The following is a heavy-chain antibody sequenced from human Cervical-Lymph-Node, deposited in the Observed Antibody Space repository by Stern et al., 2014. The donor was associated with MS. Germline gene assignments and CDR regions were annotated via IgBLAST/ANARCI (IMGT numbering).Heavy chain of an antibody. Sequence: EVQLVESGGGLVKPGGSLRLSCAASGFTFDNAWMNWVRQAPGTGLEWVGRVKGKRDGGTADYSAPVQAIFTISRDDSKRPLSLQMNSLKTEDTAVYFCTARGYFFDNSGYSSFDFWGQGALVTVSS. J-gene: IGHJ4*02. CDR1: GFTFDNAW. CDR3: TARGYFFDNSGYSSFDF. CDR2: VKGKRDGGTA. D-gene: IGHD3-22*01. V-gene: IGHV3-15*01.